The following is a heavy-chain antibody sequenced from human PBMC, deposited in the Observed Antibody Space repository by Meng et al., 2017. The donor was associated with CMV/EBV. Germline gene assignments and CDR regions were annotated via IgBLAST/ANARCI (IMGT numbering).Heavy chain of an antibody. J-gene: IGHJ4*02. CDR2: IYYSGST. V-gene: IGHV4-30-4*08. CDR1: GGSIRSGDYY. Sequence: QVQLQESGPGLLQPPQTLPLTCTFPGGSIRSGDYYWSWIRQPPGKGLEWIGYIYYSGSTYYNPSLKSRVTISVDTSKNQFSLKLSSVTAADTAVYYCARVGRTSCYDYWGQGTLVTVSS. CDR3: ARVGRTSCYDY. D-gene: IGHD2-2*01.